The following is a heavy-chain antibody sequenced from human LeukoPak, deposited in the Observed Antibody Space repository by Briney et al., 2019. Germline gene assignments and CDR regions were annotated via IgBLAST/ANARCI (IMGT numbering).Heavy chain of an antibody. CDR2: ISSSSSYI. J-gene: IGHJ4*02. V-gene: IGHV3-21*01. D-gene: IGHD3-16*01. CDR3: ARDQGAPGLFDY. Sequence: GGSLRLSCAVSGFTFSNCAMSWVRQAPGKGLEWVSSISSSSSYIYYADSVKGRFTISRDNAKNSLYLQMNSLRAEDTAVYYCARDQGAPGLFDYWGQGTLVTVSS. CDR1: GFTFSNCA.